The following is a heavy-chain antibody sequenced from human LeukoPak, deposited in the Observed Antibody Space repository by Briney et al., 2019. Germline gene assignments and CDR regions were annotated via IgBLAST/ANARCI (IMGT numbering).Heavy chain of an antibody. D-gene: IGHD5-12*01. CDR3: TTKVIRGNSGDDYDD. CDR1: GVTFRSYG. J-gene: IGHJ4*02. V-gene: IGHV3-30*03. Sequence: PGGSLRLSCAASGVTFRSYGMHWVRQAPGKGLEWVALISSDGNDKLYGDSVKGRFTISRDDSKSTLYLQMNSLRVEDTAVYYCTTKVIRGNSGDDYDDWGQGTLATVSS. CDR2: ISSDGNDK.